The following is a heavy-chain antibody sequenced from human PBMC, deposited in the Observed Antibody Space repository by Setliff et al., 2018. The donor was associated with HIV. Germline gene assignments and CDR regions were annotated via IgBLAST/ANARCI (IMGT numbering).Heavy chain of an antibody. CDR3: ASRAGGDF. V-gene: IGHV4-61*09. J-gene: IGHJ3*01. Sequence: SETLSLTCTVSGGSISSNNYFWSWIRQPAGKGLEWIGHIYPSGSTNYNPSLQSRVTRSDDTSKNRYSLNMSSVTAADTAVYYCASRAGGDFWGQGTMVTVS. CDR2: IYPSGST. D-gene: IGHD3-10*01. CDR1: GGSISSNNYF.